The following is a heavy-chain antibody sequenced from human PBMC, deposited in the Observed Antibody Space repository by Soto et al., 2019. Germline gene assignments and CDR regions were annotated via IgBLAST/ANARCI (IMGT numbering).Heavy chain of an antibody. CDR1: GYSFTSYG. CDR3: ARVLQSYGYKGDLVY. Sequence: GASVKVSCKASGYSFTSYGVHWVRQAPGQRLEWMGRINAGNGDTEHPQKFQGRVTITADESTSTAYMELSSLRSEDTAVYYCARVLQSYGYKGDLVYWGQGTLVTVSS. CDR2: INAGNGDT. D-gene: IGHD5-18*01. V-gene: IGHV1-3*01. J-gene: IGHJ4*02.